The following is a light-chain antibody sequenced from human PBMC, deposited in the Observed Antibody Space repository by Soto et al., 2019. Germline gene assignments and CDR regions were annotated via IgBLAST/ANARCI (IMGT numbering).Light chain of an antibody. CDR1: SGSVSTSYY. Sequence: QTVVTQEPSFSVSPGRTVTLTCGLSSGSVSTSYYPSWYQQTPGQAPRTLIYSTNTRSSGVPDRFSGSILGNKAALTITGAQADDESDYYCVLYMGIGIVVFGGGTKLTVL. V-gene: IGLV8-61*01. J-gene: IGLJ2*01. CDR2: STN. CDR3: VLYMGIGIVV.